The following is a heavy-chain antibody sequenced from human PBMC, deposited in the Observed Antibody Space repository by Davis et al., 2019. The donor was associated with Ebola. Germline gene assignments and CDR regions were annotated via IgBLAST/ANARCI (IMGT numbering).Heavy chain of an antibody. CDR3: ARGRAYGGNTYFDY. CDR2: MNPNSGNT. Sequence: ASVKVSCKASGYTFTSYDINWVRQATGQGLEWMGWMNPNSGNTGYAQKFQGRVTMTRNTSISTAYMELSSLRSEDTAVYYCARGRAYGGNTYFDYWGQGTLVTVSS. V-gene: IGHV1-8*01. J-gene: IGHJ4*02. D-gene: IGHD4-23*01. CDR1: GYTFTSYD.